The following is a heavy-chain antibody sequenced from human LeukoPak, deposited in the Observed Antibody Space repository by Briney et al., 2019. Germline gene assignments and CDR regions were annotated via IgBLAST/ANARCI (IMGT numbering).Heavy chain of an antibody. CDR1: GYTFTSYD. V-gene: IGHV1-8*03. Sequence: GASVKVSCKASGYTFTSYDINWVRQATGQGLEWMGWMNPNSGNTGYAQKFQGRVTITRNTSISTAYMELSSLRSEDTAVYYCARGLGCGGDCDDAFDIWGQGTMVTVSS. CDR3: ARGLGCGGDCDDAFDI. D-gene: IGHD2-21*01. J-gene: IGHJ3*02. CDR2: MNPNSGNT.